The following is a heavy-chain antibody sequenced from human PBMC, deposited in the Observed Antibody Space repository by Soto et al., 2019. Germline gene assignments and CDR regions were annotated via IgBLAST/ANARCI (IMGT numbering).Heavy chain of an antibody. CDR3: ARDVIVDAPDYFHD. Sequence: QVQLVESGGGVVQPGRSLRLSCAASGFTFTNCAMHWVRQAPGKGLEWVAVVGSDGMHKYYGDFVKGRFTISRDTSENTVHLQMDRLPSEDTAVYYCARDVIVDAPDYFHDWGRGTLVTVSS. CDR2: VGSDGMHK. CDR1: GFTFTNCA. V-gene: IGHV3-30*01. D-gene: IGHD1-26*01. J-gene: IGHJ4*02.